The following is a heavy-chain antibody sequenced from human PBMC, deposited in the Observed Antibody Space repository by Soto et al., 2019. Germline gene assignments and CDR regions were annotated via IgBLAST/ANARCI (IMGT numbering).Heavy chain of an antibody. J-gene: IGHJ4*02. V-gene: IGHV4-4*07. D-gene: IGHD1-26*01. CDR1: GVSISSSY. CDR2: IYTSGNT. CDR3: ARDKGVRASTNYFDS. Sequence: QVQLQESGPGLVKASETLSLTCTVSGVSISSSYWSWIRQPAGKGLEWIGRIYTSGNTNYNPSLKRRVTMSFDTSKNQFSLNLSSVTAADTAVYYCARDKGVRASTNYFDSWGQGTLVTVSS.